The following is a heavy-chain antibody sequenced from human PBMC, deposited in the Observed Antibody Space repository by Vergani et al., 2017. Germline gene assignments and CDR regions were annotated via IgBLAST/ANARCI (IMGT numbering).Heavy chain of an antibody. CDR3: ARGGGGASWAFDY. D-gene: IGHD1-26*01. Sequence: EVQLVESGGGLVQPGGSLRLSCAASGFTFSSYSMNWVRQAPGKGLEWVSYISSSSSTIYYADSVKGRFTISRDNAKNSLYLQMNSLRAEDTAVYYGARGGGGASWAFDYWGQGTLVTVSS. CDR2: ISSSSSTI. CDR1: GFTFSSYS. V-gene: IGHV3-48*04. J-gene: IGHJ4*02.